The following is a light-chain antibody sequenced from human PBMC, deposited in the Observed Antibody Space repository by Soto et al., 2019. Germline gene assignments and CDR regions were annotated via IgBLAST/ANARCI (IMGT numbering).Light chain of an antibody. Sequence: DIVMTQSPLFLPVTPGVPASISCRSSQSLLHSNGYNYLDWYLQKPGQSPQLLIYLGSNRASGVPDRFSGSGSGTDFTLKISRVEAEDVGLYYCMQALQTPLTIGGGTKVEIK. CDR2: LGS. CDR1: QSLLHSNGYNY. V-gene: IGKV2-28*01. J-gene: IGKJ4*01. CDR3: MQALQTPLT.